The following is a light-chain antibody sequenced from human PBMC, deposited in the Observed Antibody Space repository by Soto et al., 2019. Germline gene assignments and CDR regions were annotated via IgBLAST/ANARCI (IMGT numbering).Light chain of an antibody. CDR1: VLPKKY. V-gene: IGLV3-10*01. CDR2: EDS. Sequence: SYELTQPPSVSVSPGQAARITCSGDVLPKKYAYWYQQKSGQAPVLVIYEDSKRPSGIPERFSGSSSGTMATLTITGAQVEDEADYYSYSTDISGNHGVFGGGTKLTV. J-gene: IGLJ3*02. CDR3: YSTDISGNHGV.